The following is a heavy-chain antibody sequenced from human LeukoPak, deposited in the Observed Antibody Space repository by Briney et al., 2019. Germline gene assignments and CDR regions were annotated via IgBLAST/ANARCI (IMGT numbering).Heavy chain of an antibody. CDR2: IWYDGSNK. V-gene: IGHV3-33*01. D-gene: IGHD3-16*02. CDR3: ARLNYDYVWGSYRFFDY. J-gene: IGHJ4*02. CDR1: GFTFSSYG. Sequence: PGGSLRLSCAASGFTFSSYGMHWVRQAPGKGLEWVAVIWYDGSNKYYADSVKGRFTISRDNSKNTLYLQMNSLRAEDTAVYYCARLNYDYVWGSYRFFDYWGQGTLVTVSS.